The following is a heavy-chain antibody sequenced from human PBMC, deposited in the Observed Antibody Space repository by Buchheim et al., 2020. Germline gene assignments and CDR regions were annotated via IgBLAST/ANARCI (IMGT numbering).Heavy chain of an antibody. J-gene: IGHJ1*01. CDR2: ISSSSSTI. V-gene: IGHV3-48*01. Sequence: EVQLVESGGGLVQPGGSLRLSCAASGFTFSSYSMNWVRQAPGRGLEWVSYISSSSSTIYYADSVKGRFTISRDNAKNSLYLQMNSLRAEDTAVYYCATSPPKALDFQHWGQGTL. CDR1: GFTFSSYS. CDR3: ATSPPKALDFQH.